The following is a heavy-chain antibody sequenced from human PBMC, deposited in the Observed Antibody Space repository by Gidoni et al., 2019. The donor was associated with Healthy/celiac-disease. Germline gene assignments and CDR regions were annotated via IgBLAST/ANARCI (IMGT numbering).Heavy chain of an antibody. D-gene: IGHD3-10*01. Sequence: EVQLVESGGGLVQPGGSLRLSCAASGFTFSSYWMSWVRQAPGKGLEWVANIKQDGSEKYYVDSVKGRFTISRDNAKNSLYLQMNSLRAEDTAVYYCARDARYGSGSYTSNNWFDPWGQGTLVTVSS. CDR2: IKQDGSEK. J-gene: IGHJ5*02. CDR1: GFTFSSYW. V-gene: IGHV3-7*01. CDR3: ARDARYGSGSYTSNNWFDP.